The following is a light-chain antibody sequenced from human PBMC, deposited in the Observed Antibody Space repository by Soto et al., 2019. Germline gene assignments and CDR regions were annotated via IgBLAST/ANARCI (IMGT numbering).Light chain of an antibody. Sequence: QSALTQPASVSGSPGQSITISCTGTSSDVGGYNYVSWYQQHPVKAPKLMIYDVTNRPSGVSNRFSGSKSGNTASLTISGVQAEDEAAYYCSSSSTSSTPYVFGTGTKVTVL. CDR2: DVT. V-gene: IGLV2-14*01. CDR1: SSDVGGYNY. CDR3: SSSSTSSTPYV. J-gene: IGLJ1*01.